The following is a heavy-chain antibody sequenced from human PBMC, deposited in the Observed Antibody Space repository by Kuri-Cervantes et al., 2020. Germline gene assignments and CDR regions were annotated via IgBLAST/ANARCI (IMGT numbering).Heavy chain of an antibody. CDR1: GFTFSSYS. V-gene: IGHV3-21*01. Sequence: GESLKISCAASGFTFSSYSMNWVRQAPGKGLEWVSSISSSSSYIYYADSVKGRFTISRDNAKNSLYLQMNSLRADDTAVYLCAREQVAGNPNDAFDIWGQGTMVTVSS. CDR2: ISSSSSYI. D-gene: IGHD6-19*01. J-gene: IGHJ3*02. CDR3: AREQVAGNPNDAFDI.